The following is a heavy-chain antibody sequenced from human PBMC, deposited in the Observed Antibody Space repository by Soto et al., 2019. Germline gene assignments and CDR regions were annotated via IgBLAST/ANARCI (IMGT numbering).Heavy chain of an antibody. Sequence: SETLSLTCAVSGGSIRSSNWWSGVRQPPGKGLEWIGEIYHSGSTNYNPSLKSRVTISVDKSKNQFSLKLSSVTAADTAVYYCARASLTFNYGDYVYWYFDLWGRGTLVTVSS. CDR2: IYHSGST. CDR1: GGSIRSSNW. V-gene: IGHV4-4*02. CDR3: ARASLTFNYGDYVYWYFDL. J-gene: IGHJ2*01. D-gene: IGHD4-17*01.